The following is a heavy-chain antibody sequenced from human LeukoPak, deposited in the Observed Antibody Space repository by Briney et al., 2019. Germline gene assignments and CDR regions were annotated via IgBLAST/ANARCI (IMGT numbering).Heavy chain of an antibody. D-gene: IGHD1-26*01. CDR1: GFSFRSYW. Sequence: GGSPRLSCAASGFSFRSYWMSWVRQAPGKGLEWLANIKQDGTEKYYLDSVEGRFTISRDNTKNSLFLQVNSLRVEDTAVYYCARDCSTATCQNFWGQGTLVTVSS. V-gene: IGHV3-7*01. J-gene: IGHJ4*02. CDR2: IKQDGTEK. CDR3: ARDCSTATCQNF.